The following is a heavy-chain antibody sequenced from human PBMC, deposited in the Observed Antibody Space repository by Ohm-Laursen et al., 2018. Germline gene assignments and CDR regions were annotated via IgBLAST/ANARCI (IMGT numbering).Heavy chain of an antibody. CDR2: ISWNSNSI. J-gene: IGHJ4*02. V-gene: IGHV3-9*01. CDR1: GFTFSSYA. CDR3: ARDSRSAAGIFDY. D-gene: IGHD6-13*01. Sequence: SSLRLSCAASGFTFSSYAMHWVRQAPGKGLEWVSGISWNSNSIGYADSVKGRFTISRDNAKNSLYLQMNSLRAEDTAVYYCARDSRSAAGIFDYWGQGTLVTVSS.